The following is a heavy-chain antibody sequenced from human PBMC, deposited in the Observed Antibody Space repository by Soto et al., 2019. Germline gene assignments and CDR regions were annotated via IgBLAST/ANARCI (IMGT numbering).Heavy chain of an antibody. J-gene: IGHJ4*02. CDR3: ARIPPRSGWEGFDY. CDR1: GFSLSIAGMG. Sequence: QVTLKESGPVLLKPTETLTLTCTVSGFSLSIAGMGVSWVRQPPGKALEWLAHIFSNDEKSYNTTLKSRLTITEDTSTDQVVLTINNMYRLDTATYYGARIPPRSGWEGFDYWGQGTLVTVSS. D-gene: IGHD6-19*01. CDR2: IFSNDEK. V-gene: IGHV2-26*01.